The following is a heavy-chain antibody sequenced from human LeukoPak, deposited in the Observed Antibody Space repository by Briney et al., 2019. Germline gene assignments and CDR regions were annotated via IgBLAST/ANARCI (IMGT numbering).Heavy chain of an antibody. D-gene: IGHD4-17*01. J-gene: IGHJ6*02. V-gene: IGHV3-30-3*01. CDR3: ARRRTYDYGPNENYSAMDV. CDR1: GFTFSSYA. Sequence: GGSLRLSCAASGFTFSSYAMHWVRQAPGKGLEWVADITYDGSNKYYADSVKGRFTISRDNSKNTLYLQMNSLRAEDTAVYYCARRRTYDYGPNENYSAMDVWGQGTTVTVSS. CDR2: ITYDGSNK.